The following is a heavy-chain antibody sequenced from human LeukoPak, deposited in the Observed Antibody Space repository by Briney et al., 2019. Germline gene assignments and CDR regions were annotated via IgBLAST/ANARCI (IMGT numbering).Heavy chain of an antibody. CDR3: ARDYYDSSGYFLDY. V-gene: IGHV3-53*01. J-gene: IGHJ4*02. CDR2: IYSGDYT. D-gene: IGHD3-22*01. CDR1: GFTASSNY. Sequence: GGSLRLSCAASGFTASSNYMTWVRQAPGKGLEWVSVIYSGDYTYYADSVKGRFTISRDNSKNTLYLQMNSLRAEDTAVYYCARDYYDSSGYFLDYWGQGTLVTVSS.